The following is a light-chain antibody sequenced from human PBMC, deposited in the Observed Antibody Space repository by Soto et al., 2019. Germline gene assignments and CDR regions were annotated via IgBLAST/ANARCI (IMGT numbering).Light chain of an antibody. J-gene: IGLJ1*01. V-gene: IGLV2-14*01. Sequence: QSALTQHASVSGSPGQSITISCTGTSSDVGGYNYVSWYQQHPGKAPKLMIYEVSNRPSGVSTRFSGSKSGNTASLTISGLQAEDEADYYCSSYTSSSTLYVFGTGTKLTVL. CDR1: SSDVGGYNY. CDR2: EVS. CDR3: SSYTSSSTLYV.